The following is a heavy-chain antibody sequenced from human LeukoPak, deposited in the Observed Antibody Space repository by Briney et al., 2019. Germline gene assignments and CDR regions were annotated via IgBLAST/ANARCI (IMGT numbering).Heavy chain of an antibody. Sequence: GGSLRLSCAASGFTFSSYGMHWVRQAPGKGLEWVAFIRYDGSNKYYADSVKGRFTISRDNSKNTLYLQMNSLRVDDTAVYYCARGSCSNIRCHDAFDIWGQGTMVTVSS. CDR2: IRYDGSNK. D-gene: IGHD2-2*01. V-gene: IGHV3-30*02. J-gene: IGHJ3*02. CDR3: ARGSCSNIRCHDAFDI. CDR1: GFTFSSYG.